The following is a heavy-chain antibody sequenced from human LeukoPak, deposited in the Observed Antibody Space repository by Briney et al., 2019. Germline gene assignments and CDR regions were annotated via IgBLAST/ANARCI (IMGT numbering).Heavy chain of an antibody. J-gene: IGHJ4*02. CDR3: ARGRWGYYGSGSHDY. CDR2: IIPIFGTA. V-gene: IGHV1-69*05. Sequence: GASVKVSCKASGGTFSSYAISWVRQAPGQGLEWMGGIIPIFGTANYAQKLQGRVTMTTDTSTSTAYMELRSLRSDDTAVYYCARGRWGYYGSGSHDYWGQGTLVTVSS. CDR1: GGTFSSYA. D-gene: IGHD3-10*01.